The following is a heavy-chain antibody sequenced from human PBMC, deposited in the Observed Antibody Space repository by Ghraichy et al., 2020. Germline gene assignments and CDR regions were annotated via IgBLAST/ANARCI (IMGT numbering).Heavy chain of an antibody. V-gene: IGHV4-30-4*08. Sequence: SETLSLTCTVSGGFISSGDYYWSWIRQPPGKGLEWIGYIYYSGSTYYNPSLKSRVTISVDTSKNQFSLKLSSVTAADTAVYYCARVARITIFGVVTPSLVMDVWGKGTTVTVSS. CDR1: GGFISSGDYY. D-gene: IGHD3-3*01. CDR3: ARVARITIFGVVTPSLVMDV. J-gene: IGHJ6*03. CDR2: IYYSGST.